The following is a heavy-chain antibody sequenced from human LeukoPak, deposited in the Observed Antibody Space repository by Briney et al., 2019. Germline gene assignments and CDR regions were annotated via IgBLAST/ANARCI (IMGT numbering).Heavy chain of an antibody. CDR2: ISGSGGST. CDR1: GFTFSTYS. Sequence: GGSLRLSCAASGFTFSTYSMNWIRQPPGKGLEWVSAISGSGGSTYYADSVKGRFTISRDNSKNTLYLQMNSLRAEDTAVYYCAKDFRGGGDFDYWGQGTLVTVSS. CDR3: AKDFRGGGDFDY. J-gene: IGHJ4*02. D-gene: IGHD3-10*01. V-gene: IGHV3-23*01.